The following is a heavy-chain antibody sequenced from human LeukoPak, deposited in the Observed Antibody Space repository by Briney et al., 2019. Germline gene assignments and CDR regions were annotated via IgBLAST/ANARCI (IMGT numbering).Heavy chain of an antibody. CDR3: ARDSGFSGTQRGEY. D-gene: IGHD3/OR15-3a*01. Sequence: GGSLRLSCAASGFTFSSYEMNWVRQAPGKGLEWVAVISYDGSNQYYADSVKGRFTISRDNSKNTLYLQMNSLRAEDTAVYYCARDSGFSGTQRGEYWGQGTLVTDSS. V-gene: IGHV3-30*04. CDR2: ISYDGSNQ. CDR1: GFTFSSYE. J-gene: IGHJ4*02.